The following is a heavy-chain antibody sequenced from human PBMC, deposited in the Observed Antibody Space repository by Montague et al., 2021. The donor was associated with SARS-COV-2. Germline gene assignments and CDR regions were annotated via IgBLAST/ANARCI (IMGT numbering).Heavy chain of an antibody. CDR1: GFTFSSYS. CDR3: ARVWNYYDSSGYYLSYFDY. CDR2: ISSSSSYI. J-gene: IGHJ4*02. V-gene: IGHV3-21*01. Sequence: GSLRLSCAASGFTFSSYSMNWVRQAPGKGLEWVSSISSSSSYIYYADSVEGRFTISRDNAKNSLYLQMNSLRAEDTAVYYCARVWNYYDSSGYYLSYFDYWGQGTLVTVSS. D-gene: IGHD3-22*01.